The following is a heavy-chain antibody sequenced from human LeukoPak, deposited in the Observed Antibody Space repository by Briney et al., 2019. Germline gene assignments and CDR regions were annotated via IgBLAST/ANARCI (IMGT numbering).Heavy chain of an antibody. J-gene: IGHJ5*02. CDR2: INAGNGNT. V-gene: IGHV1-3*01. CDR1: GYTFTTYA. Sequence: ASVKVSCKASGYTFTTYAMHWVRQAPGQSLEWMGWINAGNGNTKYSQKFQGRVTITRDTSASTAYMELSSLRSEDTAVYYCARDLVRGLLWFGESRPSWFDPWGQGTLVTVSS. CDR3: ARDLVRGLLWFGESRPSWFDP. D-gene: IGHD3-10*01.